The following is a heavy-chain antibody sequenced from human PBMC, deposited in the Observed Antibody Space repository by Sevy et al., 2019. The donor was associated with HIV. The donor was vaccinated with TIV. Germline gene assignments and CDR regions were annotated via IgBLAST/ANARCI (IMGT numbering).Heavy chain of an antibody. CDR2: IYSGGST. CDR3: ARVRDGFHPYYFDY. CDR1: GFTVSSNY. J-gene: IGHJ4*02. Sequence: GGSLRLSCAASGFTVSSNYMSWVRQAPGKGLEWVSVIYSGGSTYYADSVKGRFTISRDNSKNTLYLQMNSLRAEDTAVYYCARVRDGFHPYYFDYWGQRTLVTVSS. D-gene: IGHD3-10*01. V-gene: IGHV3-53*01.